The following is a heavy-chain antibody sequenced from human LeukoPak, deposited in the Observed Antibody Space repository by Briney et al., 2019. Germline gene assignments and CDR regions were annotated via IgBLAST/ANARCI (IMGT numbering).Heavy chain of an antibody. Sequence: SGGFLRLSCAASGFTFSDYAMHRVRQGPGKGLEWVAVISDEGHQKYYGDSVKGRFTISRDNAKNSLYLQINSLRAEDTAVYYCARDISAARYAFDIWGQGTMVTVSS. V-gene: IGHV3-30-3*01. CDR3: ARDISAARYAFDI. CDR1: GFTFSDYA. D-gene: IGHD3-16*02. J-gene: IGHJ3*02. CDR2: ISDEGHQK.